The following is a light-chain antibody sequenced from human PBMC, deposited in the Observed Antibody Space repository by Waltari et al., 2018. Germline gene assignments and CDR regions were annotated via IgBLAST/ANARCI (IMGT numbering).Light chain of an antibody. V-gene: IGKV3-15*01. CDR1: QSVSSN. CDR3: QQYNNWPPELT. J-gene: IGKJ4*01. CDR2: GAS. Sequence: EIVMTQSPATLSVSPGERATLPCRASQSVSSNLAGYQQTPGQAPSLLIHGASTRATGFPARFSGSGSGTEFTLTISSLQSEDFAVYYCQQYNNWPPELTFGGGTKVEIK.